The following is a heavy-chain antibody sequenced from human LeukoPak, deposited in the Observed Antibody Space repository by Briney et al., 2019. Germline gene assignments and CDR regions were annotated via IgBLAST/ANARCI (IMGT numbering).Heavy chain of an antibody. CDR1: GDTFNSED. J-gene: IGHJ4*02. D-gene: IGHD6-13*01. CDR3: ARGRNSWYID. Sequence: ASVKVSCKASGDTFNSEDINWVRQAPRQGPEWMGWMNPNSGNTGYAQKFQGRVTMTRNTLISTAYPELSSLTSEDTAVYYCARGRNSWYIDWGQGTLVTVSS. CDR2: MNPNSGNT. V-gene: IGHV1-8*01.